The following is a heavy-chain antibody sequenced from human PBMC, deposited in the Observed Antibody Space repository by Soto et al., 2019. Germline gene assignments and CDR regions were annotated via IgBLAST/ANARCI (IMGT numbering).Heavy chain of an antibody. D-gene: IGHD2-21*01. Sequence: SVTLSLTCTLSWASITSTAYFWAWIRQPPGRGLEWVGSIYYSGQTHYNPSLKDRVTISVDWSKNQFSLQVTSVTSADTAVYYCAKNLPSIGRLDFWGQGTLVTVS. CDR1: WASITSTAYF. CDR2: IYYSGQT. V-gene: IGHV4-39*01. CDR3: AKNLPSIGRLDF. J-gene: IGHJ4*02.